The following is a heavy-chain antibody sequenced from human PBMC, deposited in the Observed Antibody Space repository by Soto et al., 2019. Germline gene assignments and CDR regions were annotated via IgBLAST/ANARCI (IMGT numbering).Heavy chain of an antibody. J-gene: IGHJ3*01. CDR3: AKDGQYRTDGFDV. V-gene: IGHV3-23*01. CDR2: LSRGGGTT. Sequence: EAQLLESGGDWAQPGGSLRLSCAASGFTFSSHGMSWVRQAPGKGLEWIAGLSRGGGTTYYADSVKGRFTISRDNSKNPLYLIMNSLKVDDTAMYYCAKDGQYRTDGFDVWGQGTMVTLSS. CDR1: GFTFSSHG. D-gene: IGHD6-6*01.